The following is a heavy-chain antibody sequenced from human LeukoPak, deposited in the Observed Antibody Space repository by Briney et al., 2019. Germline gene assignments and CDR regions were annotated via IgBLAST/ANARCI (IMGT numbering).Heavy chain of an antibody. CDR3: ARAYSSSWYWNWFDP. D-gene: IGHD6-13*01. CDR2: IYPTGST. CDR1: GYSISSGYY. Sequence: SETLSLTCTVSGYSISSGYYWGWIRPPPGKGLEWIGNIYPTGSTYYNPSLKSRVTISVDTSKNQFSLKVSSVSAADTAVYYCARAYSSSWYWNWFDPWGQGTLVTVSS. J-gene: IGHJ5*02. V-gene: IGHV4-38-2*02.